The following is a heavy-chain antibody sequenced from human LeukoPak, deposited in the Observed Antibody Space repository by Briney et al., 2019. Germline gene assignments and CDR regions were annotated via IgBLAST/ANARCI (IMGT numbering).Heavy chain of an antibody. CDR1: GGSISSGGYY. CDR3: ARLAATIHSRNLGYGDYGFDY. Sequence: SETLSLTCTVSGGSISSGGYYWSWIRQHPGKGLEWIGYIYYSGSTYYNPSLKSRVTISVDTSKNQFSLKLSSVTAADTAVYYCARLAATIHSRNLGYGDYGFDYWGQGTLVTVSS. CDR2: IYYSGST. V-gene: IGHV4-31*03. J-gene: IGHJ4*02. D-gene: IGHD4-17*01.